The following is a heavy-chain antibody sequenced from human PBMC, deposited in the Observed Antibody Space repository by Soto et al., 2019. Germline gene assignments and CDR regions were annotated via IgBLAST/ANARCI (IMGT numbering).Heavy chain of an antibody. V-gene: IGHV3-21*01. J-gene: IGHJ5*02. CDR3: ARDGNVDTAMVIGWFDP. Sequence: GGSLRLSCAASGFTFSSYSMNWVRQAPGKGLEWVSSISSSSSYIYYADSVKGRFTISRDNAKNSLYLQMNSLRAEDTAVYYCARDGNVDTAMVIGWFDPWGQGTLVTVS. D-gene: IGHD5-18*01. CDR1: GFTFSSYS. CDR2: ISSSSSYI.